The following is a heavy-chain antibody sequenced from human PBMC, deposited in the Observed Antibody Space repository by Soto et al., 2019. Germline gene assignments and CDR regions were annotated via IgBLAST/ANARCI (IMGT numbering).Heavy chain of an antibody. D-gene: IGHD6-13*01. CDR2: IYSGGST. V-gene: IGHV3-66*01. J-gene: IGHJ4*02. CDR1: GFTVSSNY. Sequence: EVQLVESGGGLVQPGGSLRLSCAASGFTVSSNYMSWVRQAPGKGLEWVSVIYSGGSTYYADSVKGRFTISRDNSKNTLYLQMNSLRAEDTAVYYCAREGGSSSWFFDYWGQGTLVTVSS. CDR3: AREGGSSSWFFDY.